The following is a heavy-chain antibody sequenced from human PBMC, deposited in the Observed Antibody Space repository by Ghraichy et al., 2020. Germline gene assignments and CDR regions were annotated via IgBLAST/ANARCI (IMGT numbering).Heavy chain of an antibody. J-gene: IGHJ4*02. CDR3: ARVRGITMIVVMDY. D-gene: IGHD3-22*01. V-gene: IGHV3-20*04. CDR1: GFTFDDYG. CDR2: INWNGGST. Sequence: GGSLRLSCAASGFTFDDYGMSWVRQAPGKGLEWVSGINWNGGSTGYADSVKGRFTISRDNAKNSLYLQMNSLRAEDTALYYCARVRGITMIVVMDYWGQGTLVTVSS.